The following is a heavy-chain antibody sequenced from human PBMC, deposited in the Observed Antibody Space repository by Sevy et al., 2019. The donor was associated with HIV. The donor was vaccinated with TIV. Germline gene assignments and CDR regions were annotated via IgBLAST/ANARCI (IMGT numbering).Heavy chain of an antibody. CDR3: ARDFTIFGVVSGIDY. V-gene: IGHV3-23*01. CDR1: GFTFSNFV. Sequence: GGSLRLSCAASGFTFSNFVMTWVRQAPGKGLEWVSTIYTSGGTFYADSVKGRFTISRDNPKNTLYLQMNSLRVEDTAIYYCARDFTIFGVVSGIDYWGQGNLVTVSS. D-gene: IGHD3-3*01. CDR2: IYTSGGT. J-gene: IGHJ4*02.